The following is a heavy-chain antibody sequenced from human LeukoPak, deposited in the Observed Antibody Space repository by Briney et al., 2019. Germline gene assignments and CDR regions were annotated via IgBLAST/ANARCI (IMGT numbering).Heavy chain of an antibody. J-gene: IGHJ6*03. CDR1: GGSISRYY. CDR2: IYYSGST. CDR3: ARVNWDYYYYMDV. D-gene: IGHD7-27*01. Sequence: PSETLSLTCTVSGGSISRYYWSWIRQPPGKGLEWIGYIYYSGSTNYNPSLKSRVTISVDTSKNQFSLKLSSVTAADTAVYYCARVNWDYYYYMDVWGKGTTVTVSS. V-gene: IGHV4-59*01.